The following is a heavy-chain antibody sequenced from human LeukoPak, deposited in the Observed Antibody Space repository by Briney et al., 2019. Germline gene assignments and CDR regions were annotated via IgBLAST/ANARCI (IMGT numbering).Heavy chain of an antibody. D-gene: IGHD6-13*01. Sequence: GGSLRLSCAASGFIVSSNYMSWVRQAPGKGLEWVSVIYSGGSTYYADSVKGRFTISRDNSKNTLYLQMNSLRAEDTAVYYCARGAQLVQDYWGQGTLVTVSS. J-gene: IGHJ4*02. CDR2: IYSGGST. CDR1: GFIVSSNY. V-gene: IGHV3-53*01. CDR3: ARGAQLVQDY.